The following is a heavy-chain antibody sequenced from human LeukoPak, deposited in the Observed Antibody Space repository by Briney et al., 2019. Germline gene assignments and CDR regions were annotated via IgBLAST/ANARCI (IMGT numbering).Heavy chain of an antibody. J-gene: IGHJ4*02. D-gene: IGHD3-9*01. CDR1: GGSISSSSYY. CDR3: ARHTYDILTGYYPKHFDY. CDR2: IYYSGST. Sequence: SETLSLTCTVSGGSISSSSYYWGWIRQPPGKGLEWIGSIYYSGSTYYNPSLKSRVTISVDTSKNQFSLKLSSVTAADTAVYYCARHTYDILTGYYPKHFDYWGQATLVTVSS. V-gene: IGHV4-39*01.